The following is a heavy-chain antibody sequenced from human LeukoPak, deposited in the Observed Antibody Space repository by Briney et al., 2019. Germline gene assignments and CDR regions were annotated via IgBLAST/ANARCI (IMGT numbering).Heavy chain of an antibody. CDR2: ISGSGGST. V-gene: IGHV3-23*01. D-gene: IGHD3-10*01. CDR1: GFTFSSYG. J-gene: IGHJ4*02. CDR3: AKRGPGSPESGKYYFDY. Sequence: GGTLRLSCAASGFTFSSYGMSWVRQAPGKGLEWVSAISGSGGSTYYADSVKGRFTISRDNSKNTLSLQMNSLRAEDTAVYYCAKRGPGSPESGKYYFDYWGQGTLVTVSS.